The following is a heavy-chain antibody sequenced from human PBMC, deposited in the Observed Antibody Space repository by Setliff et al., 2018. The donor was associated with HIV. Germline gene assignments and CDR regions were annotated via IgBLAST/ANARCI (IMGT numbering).Heavy chain of an antibody. CDR2: INPNSGAT. Sequence: GASVKVSCKASGYSFSGYYLHWVRRAPGQGLEWMGWINPNSGATNYAQNFQGRVTMTRDTSISTAYMDLSSLTSDDTAVYYCAVASIVSTARWNHWGRGTLVTVS. V-gene: IGHV1-2*02. CDR3: AVASIVSTARWNH. D-gene: IGHD1-26*01. J-gene: IGHJ5*02. CDR1: GYSFSGYY.